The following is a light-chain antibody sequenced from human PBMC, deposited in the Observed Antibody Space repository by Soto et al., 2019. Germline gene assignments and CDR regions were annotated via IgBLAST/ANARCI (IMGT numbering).Light chain of an antibody. CDR3: QQYGSSPPVT. Sequence: EIVLTQSPGTLSLSPGERATLSCRASQSVSRYLAWYQHKPGQAPRLLIYGASSSATGIPDRFSGSGSGTDFTLTISRLEPEDFAVYYCQQYGSSPPVTFGPGTKVYIK. V-gene: IGKV3-20*01. CDR2: GAS. CDR1: QSVSRY. J-gene: IGKJ3*01.